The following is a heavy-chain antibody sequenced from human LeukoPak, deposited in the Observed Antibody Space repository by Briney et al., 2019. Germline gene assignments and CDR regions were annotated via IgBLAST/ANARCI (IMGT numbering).Heavy chain of an antibody. CDR1: GITFSSYG. CDR2: ISSTGGTT. CDR3: ANVRCSGGSCYIDY. J-gene: IGHJ4*02. V-gene: IGHV3-23*01. D-gene: IGHD2-15*01. Sequence: GGSLRLSCAASGITFSSYGMSWVRQAPGKGLEWVSSISSTGGTTYYADSVKGRFTISRDNSKNTLYLQMNSLRAEDTAVYYCANVRCSGGSCYIDYWGQGTLVTVSS.